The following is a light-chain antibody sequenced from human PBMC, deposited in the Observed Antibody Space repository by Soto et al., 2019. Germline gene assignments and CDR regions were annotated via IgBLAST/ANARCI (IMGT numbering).Light chain of an antibody. V-gene: IGKV3-15*01. Sequence: EVVMTQSPATLSVSPGERVTLSCRSSQSVADNLAWFQQKPGQGPRLLIYGESTRATGIPARFSGSGSETDFTLTISSLRSEDSAVYHCQQYNNWPITFGHGIRLEI. J-gene: IGKJ5*01. CDR2: GES. CDR3: QQYNNWPIT. CDR1: QSVADN.